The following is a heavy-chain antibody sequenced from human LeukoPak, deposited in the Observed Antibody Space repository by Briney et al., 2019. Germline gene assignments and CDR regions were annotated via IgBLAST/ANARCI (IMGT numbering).Heavy chain of an antibody. CDR2: IYYSGST. CDR1: GGSLSRYY. CDR3: ARLRLRGYGYGPWEGPTWLDY. D-gene: IGHD5-18*01. Sequence: TSETLSLTCTVPGGSLSRYYWSWIRPPPRKGLEWIGYIYYSGSTHYNPSLKSRVTISVDTSKNQFSLKLNSVTAADTAVYYCARLRLRGYGYGPWEGPTWLDYWGQGTLVTVSS. V-gene: IGHV4-59*12. J-gene: IGHJ4*02.